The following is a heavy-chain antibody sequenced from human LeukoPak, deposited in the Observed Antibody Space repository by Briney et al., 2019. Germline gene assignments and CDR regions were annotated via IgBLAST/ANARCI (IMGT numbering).Heavy chain of an antibody. D-gene: IGHD1-1*01. CDR3: ATYMLRDNWNVHTFDS. CDR1: GGTFITYT. Sequence: SVKVSCKASGGTFITYTINWVRQAPGQGLEWMGGIIPIFATANYAQKFQGRITITTDDSTSTAYMELSSLRSEDTAVYYCATYMLRDNWNVHTFDSWGQGTLVTVSS. CDR2: IIPIFATA. J-gene: IGHJ4*02. V-gene: IGHV1-69*05.